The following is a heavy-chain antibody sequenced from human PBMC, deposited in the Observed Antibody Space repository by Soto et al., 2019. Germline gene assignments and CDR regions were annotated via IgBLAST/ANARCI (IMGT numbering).Heavy chain of an antibody. CDR2: ISGYNGDT. J-gene: IGHJ5*02. Sequence: QIQLVQSGGEVKKPGASVRVSCKASGYIFGSYGISWVRQAPGQGLEWMGWISGYNGDTIYAQKYQDRVTMTTDTSTSTGYMELRSLKSDDTAVYYCAKDPPSPWTANRVDPWGKGTLVTVSS. CDR3: AKDPPSPWTANRVDP. D-gene: IGHD1-1*01. V-gene: IGHV1-18*01. CDR1: GYIFGSYG.